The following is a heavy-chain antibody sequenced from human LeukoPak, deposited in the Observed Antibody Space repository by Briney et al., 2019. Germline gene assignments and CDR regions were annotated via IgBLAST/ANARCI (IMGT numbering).Heavy chain of an antibody. CDR1: GFTFSSYS. J-gene: IGHJ4*02. Sequence: GGSLRLSCAASGFTFSSYSMNWVRQAPGKGLEWVSSISSSSSYIYYADSVKGRFTISRDNAKNSLYLQMNSLRAEDTAVYYCARDLRGDSSSSGYWGLGTLVTVSS. CDR3: ARDLRGDSSSSGY. V-gene: IGHV3-21*01. D-gene: IGHD6-6*01. CDR2: ISSSSSYI.